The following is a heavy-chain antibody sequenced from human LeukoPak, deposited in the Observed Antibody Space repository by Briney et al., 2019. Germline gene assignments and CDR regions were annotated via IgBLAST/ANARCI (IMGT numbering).Heavy chain of an antibody. J-gene: IGHJ4*02. Sequence: PGGSLRLSCAASGFTFSSYAMSWVRQAPGKGLEWVSAISGSGGSTYYADSVKGRFTISRDNSKNTLYLQMNSLRAEDTAVYYCAKDSYYDSSGYYGRGPAGIDYFDYWGQGTLVTVSS. CDR1: GFTFSSYA. CDR2: ISGSGGST. D-gene: IGHD3-22*01. V-gene: IGHV3-23*01. CDR3: AKDSYYDSSGYYGRGPAGIDYFDY.